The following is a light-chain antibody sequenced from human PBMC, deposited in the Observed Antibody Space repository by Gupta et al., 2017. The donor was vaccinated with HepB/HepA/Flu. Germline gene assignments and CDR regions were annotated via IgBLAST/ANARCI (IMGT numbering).Light chain of an antibody. J-gene: IGLJ3*02. V-gene: IGLV3-25*03. CDR1: SLPKQY. CDR3: QSTDSSGTKV. CDR2: KDK. Sequence: SSELPQPPSVSVSPGQTARITCSGDSLPKQYTYWYQQKPGQAPVMVVYKDKERPSGIPERFSGSGSGTTVTLTISGVQAEDEAEYHCQSTDSSGTKVFGGGTKLTV.